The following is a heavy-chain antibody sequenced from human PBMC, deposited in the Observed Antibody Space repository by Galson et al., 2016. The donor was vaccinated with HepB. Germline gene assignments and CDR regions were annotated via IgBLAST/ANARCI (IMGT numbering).Heavy chain of an antibody. CDR2: VKYDGSEK. J-gene: IGHJ4*02. D-gene: IGHD6-19*01. CDR3: VRDRSGGWHFDN. V-gene: IGHV3-7*01. Sequence: SLRLSCAASGFSLSSYWMSWVRQAPGKGLEWVANVKYDGSEKYYVDSVKGRFTISRDNAKNSMSLQMNSLSAEDTAVYYCVRDRSGGWHFDNWGQGTLITVSP. CDR1: GFSLSSYW.